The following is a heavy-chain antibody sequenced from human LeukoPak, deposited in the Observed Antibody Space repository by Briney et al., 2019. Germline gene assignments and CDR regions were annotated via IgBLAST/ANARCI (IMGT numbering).Heavy chain of an antibody. J-gene: IGHJ6*03. CDR2: INPDGGST. D-gene: IGHD2-8*01. Sequence: ASVKVSCKASGYIFTSYFIHWVRQAPGQGLEWMGIINPDGGSTTYAQKFQGRVTMTRDMSTSTVYMELSSLRSEDTAVYYCARDGDYCTNGVCYHSYYYYYYMDVWGKGTTVTVSS. CDR1: GYIFTSYF. CDR3: ARDGDYCTNGVCYHSYYYYYYMDV. V-gene: IGHV1-46*01.